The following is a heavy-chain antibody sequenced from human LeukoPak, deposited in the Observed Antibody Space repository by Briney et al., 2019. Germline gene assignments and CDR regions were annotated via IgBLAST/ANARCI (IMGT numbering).Heavy chain of an antibody. CDR1: DSSFITYA. J-gene: IGHJ4*02. D-gene: IGHD1-20*01. CDR3: ARLLVYNSGGEAFDH. Sequence: GGSLRLSCAASDSSFITYAMSWVRQAPGKGVEWVSSTSGGDPTTYYADSVKGRFTISRDNAKNSLYLQMNSLRAEDTAVYYCARLLVYNSGGEAFDHWGQGTLVTVSS. CDR2: TSGGDPTT. V-gene: IGHV3-23*01.